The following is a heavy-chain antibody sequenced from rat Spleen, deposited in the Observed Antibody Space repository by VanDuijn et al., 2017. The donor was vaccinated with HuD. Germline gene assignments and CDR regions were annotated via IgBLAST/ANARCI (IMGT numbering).Heavy chain of an antibody. Sequence: EVQLVESGGGLVQPGRSLKLSCAASGFTFSDYNMAWVRQAPKKGLEWVATISYDGTNFYYADSVKGRFTISRDNAQNTLYLQMDSLRSEDTATYYCANNWELYYWGQGVMVTVSS. CDR2: ISYDGTNF. CDR1: GFTFSDYN. D-gene: IGHD5-1*01. CDR3: ANNWELYY. V-gene: IGHV5-7*01. J-gene: IGHJ2*01.